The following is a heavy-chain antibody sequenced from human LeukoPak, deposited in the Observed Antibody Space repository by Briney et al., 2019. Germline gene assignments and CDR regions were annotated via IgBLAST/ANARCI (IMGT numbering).Heavy chain of an antibody. V-gene: IGHV3-53*04. CDR3: ASTYYYDSSGYSNDY. CDR1: GFTVSSNY. Sequence: HTGGSLRLSCAASGFTVSSNYMSWVRQAPGKGLEWVSVIYSGGSTYYADSVKGRFTISRHNSKNTLYLQMNSLRAEDTAVYYCASTYYYDSSGYSNDYWGQGTLVTVSS. CDR2: IYSGGST. J-gene: IGHJ4*02. D-gene: IGHD3-22*01.